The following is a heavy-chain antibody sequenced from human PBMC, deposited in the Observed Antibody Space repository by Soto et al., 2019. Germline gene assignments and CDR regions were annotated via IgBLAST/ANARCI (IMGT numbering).Heavy chain of an antibody. CDR2: ISWNSGSI. V-gene: IGHV3-9*01. J-gene: IGHJ3*02. CDR1: GFTFDDYA. Sequence: EVQLVESGGGLVQPGRSLRLSCAASGFTFDDYAMHWVRQAPGKGLEWVSGISWNSGSIGYADSVKGRFTISRDNAKNSLYLQMNSLRAEDTALYYCAKDMGNGIGVSGSHDAFDIWGQGTMVTVSS. CDR3: AKDMGNGIGVSGSHDAFDI. D-gene: IGHD3-10*01.